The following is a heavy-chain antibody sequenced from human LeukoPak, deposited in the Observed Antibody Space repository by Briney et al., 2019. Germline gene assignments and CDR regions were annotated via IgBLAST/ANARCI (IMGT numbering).Heavy chain of an antibody. D-gene: IGHD2-15*01. CDR2: ISSSSSYI. V-gene: IGHV3-21*01. CDR3: AREAVVVVAAYDY. CDR1: GFTFSSYS. J-gene: IGHJ4*02. Sequence: KPGGSLRLSCAASGFTFSSYSMNWVRQAPGKGLEWVSSISSSSSYIYYADSAKGRFTISRDNAKNSLYLQMNSLRAEDTAVYYCAREAVVVVAAYDYWGQGTLVTVSS.